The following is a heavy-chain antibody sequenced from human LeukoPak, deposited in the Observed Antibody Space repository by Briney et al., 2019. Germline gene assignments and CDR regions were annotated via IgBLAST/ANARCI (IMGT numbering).Heavy chain of an antibody. Sequence: GGSLRLSCAVSGFTFSSYSMNWVRQAPGKGLEWVSYISSSSSTIYYADSVKGRFTISRDNAKNSLYLQMNSLRAEDTAVYYCARSCSSTTCYSYYYYCMDVWGKGTTVTVSS. D-gene: IGHD2-2*01. V-gene: IGHV3-48*01. CDR3: ARSCSSTTCYSYYYYCMDV. J-gene: IGHJ6*03. CDR1: GFTFSSYS. CDR2: ISSSSSTI.